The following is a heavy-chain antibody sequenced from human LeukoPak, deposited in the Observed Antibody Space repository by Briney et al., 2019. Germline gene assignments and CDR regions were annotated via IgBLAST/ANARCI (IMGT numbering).Heavy chain of an antibody. CDR2: ISAYNGNT. Sequence: ASVKVSCKASGYTFTSYGISWVRQAPGQGLEWMGWISAYNGNTNYAQKFQGRVTITTDESTSTAYMELSSLRSEDTAVYYCARQLGYCSGGSCYPYGQFDPWGQGTLVTVSS. D-gene: IGHD2-15*01. J-gene: IGHJ5*02. V-gene: IGHV1-18*01. CDR1: GYTFTSYG. CDR3: ARQLGYCSGGSCYPYGQFDP.